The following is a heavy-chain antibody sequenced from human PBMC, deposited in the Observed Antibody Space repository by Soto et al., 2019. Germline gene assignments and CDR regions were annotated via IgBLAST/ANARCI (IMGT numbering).Heavy chain of an antibody. CDR2: IYYSGST. J-gene: IGHJ4*02. D-gene: IGHD5-18*01. CDR1: GGSISSGGYY. V-gene: IGHV4-31*03. CDR3: ARAEYSYGYRGGFDY. Sequence: QVQLQESGPGLVKPSQTLSLTCTVSGGSISSGGYYWSWIRQHPGKGLEWIGYIYYSGSTYYNPSLKSRVTISVDTSKNQFSMKLSYVTAADTAVYYCARAEYSYGYRGGFDYWGQGTLVTVSS.